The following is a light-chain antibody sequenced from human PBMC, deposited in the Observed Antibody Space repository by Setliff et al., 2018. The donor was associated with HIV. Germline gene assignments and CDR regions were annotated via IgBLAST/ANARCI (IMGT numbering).Light chain of an antibody. CDR3: QSYDSSLSVVI. V-gene: IGLV1-40*01. Sequence: QSALTQPPSVSGAPGERVTITCTGSSSNIGAGYDVHWYQQLPGTAPKLLIYGNNNRPSGVPDRFSGSKSGTSASLAITGLQAEGEADYYCQSYDSSLSVVIFGGGTKVTVL. CDR2: GNN. J-gene: IGLJ2*01. CDR1: SSNIGAGYD.